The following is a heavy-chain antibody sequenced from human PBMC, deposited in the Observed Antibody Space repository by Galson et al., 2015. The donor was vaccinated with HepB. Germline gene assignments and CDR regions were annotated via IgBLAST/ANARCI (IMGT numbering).Heavy chain of an antibody. J-gene: IGHJ4*02. CDR2: IDPNSGDT. CDR3: ARVLYAGISAWAYFNY. V-gene: IGHV1-2*06. Sequence: SVKVSCKASGYTFIGYYIHWVRQAPGQGLEWMGRIDPNSGDTNPAQRFQGRVTLTRDTSISTAYMELSRLTSDDTAVYFCARVLYAGISAWAYFNYWGQGTLVTVSS. D-gene: IGHD6-13*01. CDR1: GYTFIGYY.